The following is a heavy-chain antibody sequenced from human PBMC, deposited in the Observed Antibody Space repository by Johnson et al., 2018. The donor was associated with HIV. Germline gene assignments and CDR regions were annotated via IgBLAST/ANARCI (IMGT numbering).Heavy chain of an antibody. D-gene: IGHD6-13*01. CDR1: GFTFSSYW. CDR3: ARTGYSSSWFDAFDI. V-gene: IGHV3-7*01. Sequence: VQLVESGGGLVQPGRSLRLSCAASGFTFSSYWMSWVRQAPGKGLEWVANIKQDGSEKYYVDSVKGRFTISRDNAKNSLYLQMNSLRAEDTAVYYCARTGYSSSWFDAFDIWGQGTMVTVSS. CDR2: IKQDGSEK. J-gene: IGHJ3*02.